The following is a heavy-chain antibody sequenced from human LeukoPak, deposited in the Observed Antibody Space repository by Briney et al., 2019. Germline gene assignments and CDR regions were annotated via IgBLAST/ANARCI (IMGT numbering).Heavy chain of an antibody. CDR2: TYYRSKWYN. CDR1: GDSVSSNSAA. Sequence: SQTLSLTCAVSGDSVSSNSAAWNWIRQSPSRGLEWLGRTYYRSKWYNDYAVSGKSRITINPDTSKNQFSLQLNSVPPEDTAVYYCARDRFGIAVAGTGVYYYYGMDVWGQGTTVTVSS. J-gene: IGHJ6*02. D-gene: IGHD6-19*01. CDR3: ARDRFGIAVAGTGVYYYYGMDV. V-gene: IGHV6-1*01.